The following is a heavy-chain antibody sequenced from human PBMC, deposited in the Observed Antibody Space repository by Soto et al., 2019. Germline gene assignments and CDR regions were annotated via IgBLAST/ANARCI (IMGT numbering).Heavy chain of an antibody. CDR1: GYTFTSYG. D-gene: IGHD3-10*01. CDR2: ISAYNGKT. J-gene: IGHJ3*02. V-gene: IGHV1-18*01. CDR3: ARLTMAQEAFEI. Sequence: QVQLEQSGAEVKKPGASVKVSCKASGYTFTSYGISWVRQAPGQGLEWMGWISAYNGKTNYAQKPXGXLTMTTDTSTSTAYMELRSLRSDDTAVYYCARLTMAQEAFEIWGQGTMVTVSS.